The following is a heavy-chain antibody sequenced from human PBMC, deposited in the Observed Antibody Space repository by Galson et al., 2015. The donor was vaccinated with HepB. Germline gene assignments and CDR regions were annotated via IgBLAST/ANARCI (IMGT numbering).Heavy chain of an antibody. V-gene: IGHV3-23*01. CDR2: ISRSGDST. CDR1: GFSFTSYA. Sequence: SLRLSCAASGFSFTSYAMSWVRQAQGKGLQWVSTISRSGDSTYYADSVRGRFTISRDNSKNTLYFQMNSLRAEDTAVYYCAKDSMIVVLIVFDIWGQGTMVTVSS. J-gene: IGHJ3*02. D-gene: IGHD3-22*01. CDR3: AKDSMIVVLIVFDI.